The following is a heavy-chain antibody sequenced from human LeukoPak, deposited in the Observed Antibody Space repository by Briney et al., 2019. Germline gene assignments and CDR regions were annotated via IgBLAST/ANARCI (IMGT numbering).Heavy chain of an antibody. Sequence: SSETLSLTCTVSGGSISSYYWSWIRQPAGKGLEWIGYIYYSGSTNYNPSLKSRVTISVDTSKNQFSLKLSSVTAADTAVYYCARAGIAVAGFDYWGQGTLVTVSS. CDR3: ARAGIAVAGFDY. D-gene: IGHD6-19*01. J-gene: IGHJ4*02. CDR1: GGSISSYY. V-gene: IGHV4-59*01. CDR2: IYYSGST.